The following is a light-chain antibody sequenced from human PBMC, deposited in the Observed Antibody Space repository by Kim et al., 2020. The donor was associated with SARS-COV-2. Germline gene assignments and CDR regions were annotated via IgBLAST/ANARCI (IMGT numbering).Light chain of an antibody. CDR1: SGHSSYA. V-gene: IGLV4-69*02. J-gene: IGLJ3*02. CDR3: QTWGTGIRV. Sequence: PVKLTCTLSSGHSSYAIAWHQQQPEKGPRYLMKLNSDGTHNKGDGIPDRFSGSSSGAERYLTISSLQSEDEADYYCQTWGTGIRVFGGGTQLTVL. CDR2: LNSDGTH.